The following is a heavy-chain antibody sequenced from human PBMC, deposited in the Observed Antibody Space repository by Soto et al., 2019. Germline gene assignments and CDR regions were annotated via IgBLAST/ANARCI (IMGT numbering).Heavy chain of an antibody. CDR3: AKDGSADYDFWSGYYTPYYYYGMDV. V-gene: IGHV3-23*01. Sequence: PGGSLRRSCVASGFTLSSYTMSWVRQAPGKGLEWVSAISGSGGSTYYADSVKGRFTISRDNSKNTLYLQMNSLRAEDTAVYYCAKDGSADYDFWSGYYTPYYYYGMDVWGQGTTVTVSS. CDR2: ISGSGGST. D-gene: IGHD3-3*01. CDR1: GFTLSSYT. J-gene: IGHJ6*02.